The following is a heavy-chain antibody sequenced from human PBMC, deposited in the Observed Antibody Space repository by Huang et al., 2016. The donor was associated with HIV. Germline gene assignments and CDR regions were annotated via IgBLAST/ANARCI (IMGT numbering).Heavy chain of an antibody. CDR3: ARDHWYPLQNWFDL. CDR2: ISAYNGNK. Sequence: QVELVQSGGEVKRPGASVRVSCKASGYVFTKYGVNWVRQAPGRGLEWMGWISAYNGNKNYAEKFQGRVTLTRDTSTTTAYMELRDVTSADTAVYYCARDHWYPLQNWFDLWGQGTLVTVSS. J-gene: IGHJ5*02. CDR1: GYVFTKYG. D-gene: IGHD1-1*01. V-gene: IGHV1-18*01.